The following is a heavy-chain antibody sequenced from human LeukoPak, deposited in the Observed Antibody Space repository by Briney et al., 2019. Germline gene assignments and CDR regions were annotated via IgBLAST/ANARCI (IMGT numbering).Heavy chain of an antibody. CDR1: GSTFTSYA. CDR3: ATTERITMIVAVRGDAFDI. J-gene: IGHJ3*02. CDR2: INTDGSST. V-gene: IGHV3-74*01. Sequence: PGGSLRLSCAASGSTFTSYAMHWVRQAPGKGLVWVSRINTDGSSTSYADSVKGRFTISRDNAKNTLYLQMNSLRAEDTAVYYCATTERITMIVAVRGDAFDIWGQGTMVTVSS. D-gene: IGHD3-22*01.